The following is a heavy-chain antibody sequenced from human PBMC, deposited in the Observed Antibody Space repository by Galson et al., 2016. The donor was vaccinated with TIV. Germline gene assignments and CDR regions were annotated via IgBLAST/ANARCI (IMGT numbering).Heavy chain of an antibody. CDR1: GSTFTDSY. CDR2: ISNGGSIT. D-gene: IGHD3-22*01. J-gene: IGHJ6*02. Sequence: SLRLSCAVSGSTFTDSYMNWIRQAPGKGLEWVSYISNGGSITYYADFVKGRFTISRDNAKNSLYLDMNSLTDEDTAVYYCARAATMRVADYYYGMDVWGRGTAAIVSS. V-gene: IGHV3-11*04. CDR3: ARAATMRVADYYYGMDV.